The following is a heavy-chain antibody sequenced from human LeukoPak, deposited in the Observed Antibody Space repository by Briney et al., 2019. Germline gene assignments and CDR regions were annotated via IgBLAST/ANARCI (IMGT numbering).Heavy chain of an antibody. D-gene: IGHD6-13*01. Sequence: PSETLSLTCTVSGGSISSSSYYWGWIRQPPGKGLEWIGSIYYSGSTYYNPSLKSRVTISVDTSKNQFSLKLSSVTAADTAVYYCARRGGRAAATDSWGQGTLVTVSS. J-gene: IGHJ4*02. CDR1: GGSISSSSYY. V-gene: IGHV4-39*07. CDR2: IYYSGST. CDR3: ARRGGRAAATDS.